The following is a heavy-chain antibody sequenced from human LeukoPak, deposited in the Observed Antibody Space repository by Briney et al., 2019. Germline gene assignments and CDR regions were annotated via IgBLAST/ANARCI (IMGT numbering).Heavy chain of an antibody. CDR2: IIPIFGTA. CDR3: ARAPLYYDSSGYYFYY. V-gene: IGHV1-69*13. CDR1: GGTFSSYA. Sequence: GASVKVSCKASGGTFSSYAISWVRQAPGQGLEWMGGIIPIFGTANYAQKFQGRVTITADESASTAYMELSSLRSEDTAVYYCARAPLYYDSSGYYFYYWGQGTLSPSPQ. J-gene: IGHJ4*02. D-gene: IGHD3-22*01.